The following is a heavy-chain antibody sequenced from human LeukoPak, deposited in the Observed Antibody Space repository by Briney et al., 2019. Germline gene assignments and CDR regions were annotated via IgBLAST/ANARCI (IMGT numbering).Heavy chain of an antibody. Sequence: GGSLRLSCGASGFTFSTYWMHSVRQAPGKGLVWVSRIKSDGSTNYADSVKGRFTISRDNAKNTVSLQMNSLRPEDTGVYYCARAPSEIGGYYPEYFRHWGQGTLVTVSS. D-gene: IGHD3-22*01. J-gene: IGHJ1*01. CDR2: IKSDGST. V-gene: IGHV3-74*01. CDR1: GFTFSTYW. CDR3: ARAPSEIGGYYPEYFRH.